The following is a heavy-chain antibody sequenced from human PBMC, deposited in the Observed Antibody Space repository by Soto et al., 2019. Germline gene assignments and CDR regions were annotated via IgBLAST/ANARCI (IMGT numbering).Heavy chain of an antibody. J-gene: IGHJ6*03. CDR2: IRSKAYGGTT. D-gene: IGHD6-19*01. V-gene: IGHV3-49*03. Sequence: GGSLRLSCTASGFTFGDYAMSWFRQAPGKGLEWVGFIRSKAYGGTTEYAASVKGRFTISRDDSKSIAYLQMNSLKTEDTAVYYCTREAVALYYYYYMDVWGKGTTVTVSS. CDR3: TREAVALYYYYYMDV. CDR1: GFTFGDYA.